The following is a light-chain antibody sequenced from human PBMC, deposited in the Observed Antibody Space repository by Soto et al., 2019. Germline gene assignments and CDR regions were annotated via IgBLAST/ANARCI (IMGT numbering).Light chain of an antibody. CDR1: SSNIGSNY. CDR2: RNN. J-gene: IGLJ2*01. Sequence: QSVLTQPPSASGTPGPRVTISCSGSSSNIGSNYVYWYQQLPGTAPKLLIYRNNQRPSGVPDRFSGSKSGTSASLAISGLRSEDEADDSCAAWDDSLSGVVFGGGTKLTVL. V-gene: IGLV1-47*01. CDR3: AAWDDSLSGVV.